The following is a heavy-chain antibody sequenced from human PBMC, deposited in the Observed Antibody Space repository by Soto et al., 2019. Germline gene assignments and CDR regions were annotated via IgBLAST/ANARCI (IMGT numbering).Heavy chain of an antibody. D-gene: IGHD3-22*01. J-gene: IGHJ5*02. CDR2: IYYSGST. Sequence: QLQLQESGPGLVKPSETLSLTCTVSGGSISSSSYYWGWLRQPPGKGLEWIGSIYYSGSTYYNPSPKSRVVISVATSKNQFPLKLSSVTAADTVVYYCPGSMIPMIVVVRGNWFDPWGQGTLVTVAS. CDR3: PGSMIPMIVVVRGNWFDP. V-gene: IGHV4-39*01. CDR1: GGSISSSSYY.